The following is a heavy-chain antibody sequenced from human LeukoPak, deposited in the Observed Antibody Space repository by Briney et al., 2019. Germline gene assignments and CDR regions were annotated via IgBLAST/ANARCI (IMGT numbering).Heavy chain of an antibody. D-gene: IGHD6-13*01. Sequence: PGGSLRLSCAASGFTFSSYSMNWVRQAPGKGLEWVSSISSSSGYIYYADSVKGRFTISRDNAKNSLYLQMNSLRAEDTAVYYCARSEIAAAGTFAFDNLGQGKMVTGSS. V-gene: IGHV3-21*04. CDR3: ARSEIAAAGTFAFDN. J-gene: IGHJ3*02. CDR1: GFTFSSYS. CDR2: ISSSSGYI.